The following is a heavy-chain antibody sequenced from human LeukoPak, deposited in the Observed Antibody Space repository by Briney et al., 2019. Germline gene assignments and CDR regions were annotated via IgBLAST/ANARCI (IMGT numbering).Heavy chain of an antibody. D-gene: IGHD2-21*01. Sequence: ASVTVSRKASGYTFTIYYMHGVRQAPGQGLEWMGIINPSGGSTTYAPMFRGIVTMTRDTSTRTVYMELSSLRSGDTAAYYCAREGEVIVTDNLFYWGQGTLVTVSS. V-gene: IGHV1-46*01. CDR3: AREGEVIVTDNLFY. CDR2: INPSGGST. J-gene: IGHJ4*02. CDR1: GYTFTIYY.